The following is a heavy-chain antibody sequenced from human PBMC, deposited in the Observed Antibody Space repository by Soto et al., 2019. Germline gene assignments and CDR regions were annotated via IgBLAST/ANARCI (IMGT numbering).Heavy chain of an antibody. CDR2: VFYSGST. CDR1: GGPIKAGGYY. Sequence: SETLSLTCNVSGGPIKAGGYYGSWIRQPPGKVLEWIGYVFYSGSTNYNPSLKSRAAISMDTSKNQFSLILTSVTAADTAVYYCARAGFSYGHLLFWGQGIRVTVPQ. J-gene: IGHJ4*02. CDR3: ARAGFSYGHLLF. D-gene: IGHD3-10*01. V-gene: IGHV4-30-4*01.